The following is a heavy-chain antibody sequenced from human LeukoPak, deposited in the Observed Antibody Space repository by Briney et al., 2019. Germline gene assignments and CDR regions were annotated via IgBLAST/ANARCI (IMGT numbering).Heavy chain of an antibody. CDR3: AKPAPGYSSSWYFGFGY. V-gene: IGHV3-23*01. J-gene: IGHJ4*02. CDR1: GFTFSSYA. CDR2: ISGSGGST. D-gene: IGHD6-13*01. Sequence: PGGSLRLSCAASGFTFSSYAMSWVRQAPGKGLERVSTISGSGGSTYYADSVKGRFTISRDNSKNTLYLQMNSLRAEDTAVYYCAKPAPGYSSSWYFGFGYWGQGTLATVSS.